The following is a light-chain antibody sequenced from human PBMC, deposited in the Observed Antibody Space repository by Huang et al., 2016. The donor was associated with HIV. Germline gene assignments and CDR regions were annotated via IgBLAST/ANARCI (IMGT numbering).Light chain of an antibody. CDR3: QQYNSYPYT. CDR2: KAS. J-gene: IGKJ2*01. V-gene: IGKV1-5*03. CDR1: QRISSW. Sequence: DIQMTQSPSTLSASVGDRVTITCRASQRISSWLAWYQQKPGKAPNLLIYKASSLESGVPSRFSGSGSGTEFTLTISSLQPDDFATYYCQQYNSYPYTFGQGTNLEIK.